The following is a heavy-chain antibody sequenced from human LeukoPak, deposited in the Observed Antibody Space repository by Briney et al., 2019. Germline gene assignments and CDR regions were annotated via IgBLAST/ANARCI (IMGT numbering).Heavy chain of an antibody. CDR1: GFTFRSYA. D-gene: IGHD3-16*01. V-gene: IGHV3-23*01. J-gene: IGHJ4*02. CDR3: AKGVSGGSGSHLDY. CDR2: ISGSGGST. Sequence: PGGSLRLSCAASGFTFRSYAMSWVRQAPGKGLEWVSSISGSGGSTYYADSVKGRFTISRDNSKNTLYLQMNSLRAEDTAVYYCAKGVSGGSGSHLDYWGQGTLVTVSS.